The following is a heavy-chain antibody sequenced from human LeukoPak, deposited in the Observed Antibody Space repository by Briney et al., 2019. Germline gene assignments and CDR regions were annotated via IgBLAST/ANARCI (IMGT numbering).Heavy chain of an antibody. D-gene: IGHD1-7*01. V-gene: IGHV4-39*07. CDR1: GGSISSSSFY. J-gene: IGHJ4*02. CDR2: ISYSGSP. Sequence: SETLSLTCTVTGGSISSSSFYWDWIRQPPGKGLEWIGSISYSGSPYYNPSLKSRVTISVDTSKNQFSLKLSSVTAADTAVYYCACDARYNWNYDYWGQGTLVTVSS. CDR3: ACDARYNWNYDY.